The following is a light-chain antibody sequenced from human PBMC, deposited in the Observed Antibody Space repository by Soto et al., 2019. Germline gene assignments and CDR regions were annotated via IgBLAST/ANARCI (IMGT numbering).Light chain of an antibody. CDR3: QQSYITPPIT. CDR2: AAS. V-gene: IGKV1-39*01. Sequence: DVQMTQSPSSLSALVGDRVTITCRASQSVSRYLNWYQHKPGKAPKLLINAASNLRSGVPSRFSGSGSGTDFKLTIDGLQPEDFAVYYCQQSYITPPITFGQGTRLELK. J-gene: IGKJ5*01. CDR1: QSVSRY.